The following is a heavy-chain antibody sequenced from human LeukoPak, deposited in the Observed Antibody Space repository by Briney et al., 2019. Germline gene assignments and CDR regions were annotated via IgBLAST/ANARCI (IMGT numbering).Heavy chain of an antibody. D-gene: IGHD1-26*01. V-gene: IGHV4-59*01. Sequence: SETLSLTCTVSGGSISSYYWSWIRQPPGKGLEWIGYIYYSGSTNYNPSLKSRVTISVGTSKNQFSLKLSSVTAADTAAYYCAREPHSGSYQSYWYFDLWGRGTLVTVSS. CDR1: GGSISSYY. CDR3: AREPHSGSYQSYWYFDL. CDR2: IYYSGST. J-gene: IGHJ2*01.